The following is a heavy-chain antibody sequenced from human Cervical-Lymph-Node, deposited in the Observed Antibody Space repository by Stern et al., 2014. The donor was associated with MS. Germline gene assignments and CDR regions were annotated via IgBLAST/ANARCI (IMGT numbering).Heavy chain of an antibody. J-gene: IGHJ3*02. Sequence: QVQLQESGPRLVKPSETLSLTCTVSGASISSYYWSWIRQPPGKEPEWIGYVYYSGSTKYKASLESRVTMSVDTSKNQLSLKLRSVTAADTAVYYCARGPHKQTIWGQGTMVTVSS. CDR3: ARGPHKQTI. CDR2: VYYSGST. V-gene: IGHV4-59*01. CDR1: GASISSYY. D-gene: IGHD6-13*01.